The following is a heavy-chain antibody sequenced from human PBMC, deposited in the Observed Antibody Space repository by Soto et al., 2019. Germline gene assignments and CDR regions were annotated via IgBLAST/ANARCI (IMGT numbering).Heavy chain of an antibody. V-gene: IGHV4-59*01. Sequence: PSETLSLTCTVSGVSISSYYWSWIRQPPGKGLEWIGYIYYSGSTNYNPSLKSRVTISVDTSKNQFSLKLTSVTAADTAVFFCARVRSDCSGWFGALHAIDIWGQGTLVTVSS. D-gene: IGHD6-19*01. CDR2: IYYSGST. CDR3: ARVRSDCSGWFGALHAIDI. CDR1: GVSISSYY. J-gene: IGHJ3*02.